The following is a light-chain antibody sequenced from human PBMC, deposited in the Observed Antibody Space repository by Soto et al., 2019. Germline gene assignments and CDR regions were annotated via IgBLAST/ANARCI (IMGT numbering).Light chain of an antibody. J-gene: IGKJ4*01. CDR2: WAS. CDR3: QQYYTTLVT. Sequence: DIVMTQSPDSLAVSLGERATINCKASQSVLYSSNNKNYLAWYQQKPGQPPNLLIYWASTRESGVPDRFSGSGSVTDFTLTISSLQAEDVAVYYCQQYYTTLVTFGGGTKVEIK. CDR1: QSVLYSSNNKNY. V-gene: IGKV4-1*01.